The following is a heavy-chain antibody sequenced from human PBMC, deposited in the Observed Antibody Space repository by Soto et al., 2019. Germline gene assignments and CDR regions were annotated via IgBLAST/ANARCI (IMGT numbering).Heavy chain of an antibody. V-gene: IGHV3-74*01. Sequence: GGSLRLSCAASGFTFSSYWMHWVRQAPGKGLVWVSRINSDGSSTSYADSVKGRFTISRDNAKNTLYLQMNSLRAEDTAVYYCAGSYGGSSLPVYWGQGTLVTVSS. CDR1: GFTFSSYW. D-gene: IGHD2-15*01. CDR3: AGSYGGSSLPVY. J-gene: IGHJ4*02. CDR2: INSDGSST.